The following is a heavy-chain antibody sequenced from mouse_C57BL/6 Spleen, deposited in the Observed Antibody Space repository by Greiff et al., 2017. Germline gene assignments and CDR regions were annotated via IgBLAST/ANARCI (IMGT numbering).Heavy chain of an antibody. CDR3: ARPGYYGSSPGWYIDV. J-gene: IGHJ1*03. D-gene: IGHD1-1*01. V-gene: IGHV5-17*01. Sequence: EVQGVESGGGLVKPGGSLKLSCPASGFTFSDYGMHWVRQAPEKGLEWVAYISSGSSNIYYADTVKGRITISRDNAKNTLFLQMTSLRSEDTAMYYCARPGYYGSSPGWYIDVWGTGTTVTVSS. CDR2: ISSGSSNI. CDR1: GFTFSDYG.